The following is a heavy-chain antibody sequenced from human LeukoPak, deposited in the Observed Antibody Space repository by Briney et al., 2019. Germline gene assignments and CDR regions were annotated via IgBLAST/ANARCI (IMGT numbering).Heavy chain of an antibody. CDR1: GFSVSSNY. D-gene: IGHD4-17*01. Sequence: GGSLRLSCAASGFSVSSNYMSWVRQAPGKGLEWVSVIYSGGNTYYADSVKGRFTISRDNSKNTLYLQMNSLRAEDTAVYCCARGTRPGSYGDYVGGTFDYWGQGTLVTVSS. CDR3: ARGTRPGSYGDYVGGTFDY. CDR2: IYSGGNT. V-gene: IGHV3-53*01. J-gene: IGHJ4*02.